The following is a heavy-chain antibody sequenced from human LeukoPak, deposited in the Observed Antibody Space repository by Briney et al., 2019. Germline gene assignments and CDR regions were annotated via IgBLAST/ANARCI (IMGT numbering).Heavy chain of an antibody. V-gene: IGHV3-7*01. J-gene: IGHJ5*02. D-gene: IGHD4-17*01. CDR3: ARDRAVTRFDP. CDR2: IKQDGSEK. Sequence: PGGSPRLSCAASGFTFSSYWMSWVRQAPGKGMEWVANIKQDGSEKYYVDSVKGRFTISRDNAKNSLYLQMNSLRAEDTAVYYCARDRAVTRFDPWGQGTLVTVSS. CDR1: GFTFSSYW.